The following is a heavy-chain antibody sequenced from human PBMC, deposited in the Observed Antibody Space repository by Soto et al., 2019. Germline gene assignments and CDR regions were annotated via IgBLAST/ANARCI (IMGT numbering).Heavy chain of an antibody. CDR3: AKGRRGVTARGAFDI. CDR2: ISGSGGST. J-gene: IGHJ3*02. D-gene: IGHD3-10*01. Sequence: GGSLRLSCAASGFTFSSYAMSWVRQAPGKGLEWVSAISGSGGSTYYADSVKGRFTISRDNSKNTLNLQMNSLRAEDTAVYYCAKGRRGVTARGAFDIWGQGTMVTVSS. CDR1: GFTFSSYA. V-gene: IGHV3-23*01.